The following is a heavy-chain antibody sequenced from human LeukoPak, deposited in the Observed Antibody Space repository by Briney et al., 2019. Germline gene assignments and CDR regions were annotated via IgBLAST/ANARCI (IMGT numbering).Heavy chain of an antibody. CDR3: AKEVESSGSYPFDL. Sequence: GGSLRLSCAAYGFTFSSYAMSWVRQAPGKGLEWVSAVRSGGEITHYADSVKGRFTVSRDNSKDILYLQMNSLRAEDTAIYYCAKEVESSGSYPFDLWGQGTLVTVSS. J-gene: IGHJ5*02. V-gene: IGHV3-23*01. CDR1: GFTFSSYA. D-gene: IGHD3-10*01. CDR2: VRSGGEIT.